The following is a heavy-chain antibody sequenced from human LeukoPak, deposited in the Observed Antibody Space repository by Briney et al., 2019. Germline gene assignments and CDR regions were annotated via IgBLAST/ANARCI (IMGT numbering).Heavy chain of an antibody. Sequence: GGSLRLSCAASGFTFSSYEMNWVRQAPGKGLEWISHISTGTYIAYADSVKGRFTISRDNAKNSLYLQMNSLRAEDTAVYYCTREQDREAAATVIGDSWGQGTLVTVSS. CDR2: ISTGTYI. D-gene: IGHD2-15*01. J-gene: IGHJ4*02. V-gene: IGHV3-48*03. CDR1: GFTFSSYE. CDR3: TREQDREAAATVIGDS.